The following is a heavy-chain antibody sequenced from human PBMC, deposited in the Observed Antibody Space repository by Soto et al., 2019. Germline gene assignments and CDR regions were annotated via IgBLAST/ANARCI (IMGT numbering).Heavy chain of an antibody. D-gene: IGHD6-13*01. CDR1: GASMSSYY. Sequence: QVQLQGSGPRLVKPSETLSLTCTVSGASMSSYYWSWGRQPAGKGLDWLGRIYTGGGTNYNPSLKSRVTMSVDTSKRQFSLKLSSVTAADTAVYYCARGAVAGVDYGMDVWGQGTTVTVSS. V-gene: IGHV4-4*07. CDR2: IYTGGGT. J-gene: IGHJ6*02. CDR3: ARGAVAGVDYGMDV.